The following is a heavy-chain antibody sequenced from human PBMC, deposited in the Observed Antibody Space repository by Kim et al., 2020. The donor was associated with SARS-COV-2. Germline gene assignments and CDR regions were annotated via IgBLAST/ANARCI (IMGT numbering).Heavy chain of an antibody. V-gene: IGHV3-7*01. CDR3: ARCELGRWLQGCGIDC. CDR1: EFTFSSYW. J-gene: IGHJ4*02. Sequence: GGSLRLSCAASEFTFSSYWMSWVRQAPGKGLEWVANIKQDGSEKYYVDSVKGRFTISRDNAKNSLYLQMNSLRAEDTAVYYCARCELGRWLQGCGIDCWGQGTLVTVSS. D-gene: IGHD5-12*01. CDR2: IKQDGSEK.